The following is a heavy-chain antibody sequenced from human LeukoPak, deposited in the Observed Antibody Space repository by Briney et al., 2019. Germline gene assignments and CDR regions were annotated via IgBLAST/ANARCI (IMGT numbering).Heavy chain of an antibody. Sequence: ASVKVSCKASGYTFTAYYMHWVRQAPGRGLEWMGWINPNSGGTNYAQKFQGRVTMTRDTSISTAYMELSSLTSDDTAVYYCARDFNTPSLDYWGQGTLVTVSS. V-gene: IGHV1-2*02. J-gene: IGHJ4*02. CDR3: ARDFNTPSLDY. CDR1: GYTFTAYY. D-gene: IGHD2/OR15-2a*01. CDR2: INPNSGGT.